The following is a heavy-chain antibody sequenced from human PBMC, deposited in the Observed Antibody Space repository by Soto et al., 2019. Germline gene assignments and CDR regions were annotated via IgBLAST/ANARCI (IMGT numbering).Heavy chain of an antibody. CDR2: VYSDGST. CDR1: GGSISGSTYY. V-gene: IGHV4-39*01. CDR3: ERRGISRIYQLPPFDT. J-gene: IGHJ5*02. D-gene: IGHD2-2*01. Sequence: SETLSLTCLVSGGSISGSTYYWGWIRQPPGKGLEWIGSVYSDGSTYYNPSLKSRVTISVDTSMNQFSLRLSSVTAAETALYYCERRGISRIYQLPPFDTWGQGTLVTVSS.